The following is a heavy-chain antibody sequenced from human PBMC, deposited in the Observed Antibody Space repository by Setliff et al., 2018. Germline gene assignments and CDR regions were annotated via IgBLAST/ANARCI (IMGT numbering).Heavy chain of an antibody. V-gene: IGHV4-61*09. CDR2: ISPSGST. CDR1: GASITSGGFY. Sequence: ASETLSLTCSVPGASITSGGFYWTWIRQPAGKGLEWIGHISPSGSTTYNPSVKSRVTISLDTSKNHFSLKLDSVTAADTALYYCARSPSSGAYWNPRPFYSDYWARGTLVTVSS. J-gene: IGHJ4*02. CDR3: ARSPSSGAYWNPRPFYSDY. D-gene: IGHD1-26*01.